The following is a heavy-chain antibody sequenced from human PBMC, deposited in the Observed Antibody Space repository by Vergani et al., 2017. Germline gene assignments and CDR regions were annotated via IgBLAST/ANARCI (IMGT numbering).Heavy chain of an antibody. V-gene: IGHV3-23*01. CDR3: AKGSHYYYDSSGYFY. D-gene: IGHD3-22*01. Sequence: EVQLLESGGGLVQPGGSLRLSCAASGFTSSSYAMSWVRQAPGKGLEWVSAISGSGGSTYYADSVKGRFTISRDNSQNTLYLQMNSLRAEDTAVYYCAKGSHYYYDSSGYFYWGQGTLVTVSS. CDR2: ISGSGGST. J-gene: IGHJ4*02. CDR1: GFTSSSYA.